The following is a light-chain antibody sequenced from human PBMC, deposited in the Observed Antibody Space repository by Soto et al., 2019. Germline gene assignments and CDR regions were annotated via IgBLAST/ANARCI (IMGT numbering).Light chain of an antibody. Sequence: EIVLTQSPGTLSLSPGERATLSCRASQSVSSSYLAWYQQQPDQAPRLLIYGASSRATGIPDRFSGSGSGTDFTLTISRLEPEDFAVYYCQQYGSSSWTFGQGTKVDI. CDR1: QSVSSSY. V-gene: IGKV3-20*01. CDR2: GAS. J-gene: IGKJ1*01. CDR3: QQYGSSSWT.